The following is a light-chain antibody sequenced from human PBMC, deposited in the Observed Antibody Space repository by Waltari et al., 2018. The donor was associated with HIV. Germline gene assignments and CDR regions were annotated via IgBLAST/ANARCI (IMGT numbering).Light chain of an antibody. CDR2: ENN. CDR3: AAWDDNLNGYV. V-gene: IGLV1-51*02. CDR1: SSNIGNNY. Sequence: QSVLTQPPSVSAAPGQKVTISCSGSSSNIGNNYVSWYQQLPGTAPKLLIYENNKRPSGIPDRSSGSKSGTSASLAISGLQSEDEADYYCAAWDDNLNGYVFGSGTKVTVL. J-gene: IGLJ1*01.